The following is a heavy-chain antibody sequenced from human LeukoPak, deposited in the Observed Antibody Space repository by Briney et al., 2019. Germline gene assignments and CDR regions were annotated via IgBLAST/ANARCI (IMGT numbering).Heavy chain of an antibody. CDR2: IRKKGYGETT. CDR1: GFSFGDDA. CDR3: SRGLHDYGDSNYYFDQ. V-gene: IGHV3-49*03. J-gene: IGHJ4*02. Sequence: GGSLRLSCTASGFSFGDDARSWFRQAPGRGLEFVSFIRKKGYGETTDYAASVRGRFTISRDDTKSTAYLQMNSLEIEDTALYYCSRGLHDYGDSNYYFDQWGRGTQVTVSS. D-gene: IGHD4-17*01.